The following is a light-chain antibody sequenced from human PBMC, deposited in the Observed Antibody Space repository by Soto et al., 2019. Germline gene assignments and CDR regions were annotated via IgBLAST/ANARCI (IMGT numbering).Light chain of an antibody. Sequence: LTQPASVSGAPGQSIAISCTGTSSDVGGYNYVSWYQHHPGKAPKLMVYDVSNRPSGVSNRFSGSKFGNTASLTISGLQAEDEADYYCSSYTGSSTYVFGTGTKVTVL. CDR1: SSDVGGYNY. J-gene: IGLJ1*01. V-gene: IGLV2-14*03. CDR2: DVS. CDR3: SSYTGSSTYV.